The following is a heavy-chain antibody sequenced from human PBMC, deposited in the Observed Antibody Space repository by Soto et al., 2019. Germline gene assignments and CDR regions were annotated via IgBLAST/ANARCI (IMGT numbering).Heavy chain of an antibody. Sequence: EVQLLESGGGLVQPGGSPRLSCAASGFTFSSYAMSWVRQAPGKGLEWVSAISGSGGSTYYADSVKGRFTISRDNSKNTLYLQMNSLRAEDTAVYYCAKDSQSEYYYYGMDVWGQGTTVTVSS. V-gene: IGHV3-23*01. CDR2: ISGSGGST. CDR3: AKDSQSEYYYYGMDV. J-gene: IGHJ6*02. CDR1: GFTFSSYA.